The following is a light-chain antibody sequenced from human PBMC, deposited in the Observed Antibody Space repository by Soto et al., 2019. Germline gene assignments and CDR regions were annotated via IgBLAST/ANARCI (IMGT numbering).Light chain of an antibody. CDR1: QSVRSSY. J-gene: IGKJ5*01. V-gene: IGKV3D-20*02. CDR2: GTS. Sequence: EIVCTHWLSTVLSLAGDRATXSCRXRQSVRSSYLAWYQQEPCQSPRLLIYGTSSRATCIPDRFSGCGSGTDFTLTISSIAPKDFAVSCCQHRSNWRPITFGQGPRMEIK. CDR3: QHRSNWRPIT.